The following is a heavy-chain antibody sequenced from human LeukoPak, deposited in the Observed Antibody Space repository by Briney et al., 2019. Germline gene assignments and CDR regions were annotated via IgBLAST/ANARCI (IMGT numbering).Heavy chain of an antibody. CDR3: ARVQGHPPNGLDV. Sequence: PGGSLRLSCAASGFTFSSYWMHWVRQAPGKGRVWVSRINSDASSTSYADSGKGRFTISRDNAKNTLYLQMNSLRAEDTAVYYCARVQGHPPNGLDVWGEGTMVTVPS. CDR2: INSDASST. CDR1: GFTFSSYW. J-gene: IGHJ3*01. V-gene: IGHV3-74*01. D-gene: IGHD2-8*01.